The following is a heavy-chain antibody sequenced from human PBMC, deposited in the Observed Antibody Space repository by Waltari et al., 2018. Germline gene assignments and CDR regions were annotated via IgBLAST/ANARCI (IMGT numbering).Heavy chain of an antibody. CDR3: ARARYGTNFDY. CDR1: GGSFSGYY. CDR2: INHSGST. J-gene: IGHJ4*02. Sequence: QVQLQQWGAGLLKPSETLSLTCAVYGGSFSGYYWSWIRQPPGKGLEWIGEINHSGSTTYNPSLKSRVTISVDTSKNQFSRKLSSVTAADTAVYYCARARYGTNFDYWGQGTLVTVSS. V-gene: IGHV4-34*01. D-gene: IGHD4-17*01.